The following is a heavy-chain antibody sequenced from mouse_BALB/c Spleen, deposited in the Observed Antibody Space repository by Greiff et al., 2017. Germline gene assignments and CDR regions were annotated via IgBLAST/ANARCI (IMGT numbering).Heavy chain of an antibody. CDR2: IWAGGST. CDR3: ARDPFVAY. V-gene: IGHV2-9*02. CDR1: GFSLTSYG. Sequence: QVQLKQSGPGLVAPSQSLSITCTVSGFSLTSYGVHWVRQPPGKGLEWLGVIWAGGSTNYNSALMSRLSISKDNSKSQVFLKMNSLQTDDTAMYYCARDPFVAYWGQGTLVTVSA. J-gene: IGHJ3*01.